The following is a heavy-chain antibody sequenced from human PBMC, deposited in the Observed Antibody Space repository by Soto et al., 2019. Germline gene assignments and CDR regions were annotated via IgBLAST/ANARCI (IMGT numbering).Heavy chain of an antibody. D-gene: IGHD5-18*01. CDR3: ARDVDTAMARESYYYYGMDV. V-gene: IGHV1-69*13. CDR2: IIPIFGTA. Sequence: ASVKVSCKASGGTLSSYAISWVRQAPGQGLEWMGGIIPIFGTANYAQKFQGRVTITADESTSTAYMELSSLRSEDTAVYYCARDVDTAMARESYYYYGMDVWGQGTTVTVSS. CDR1: GGTLSSYA. J-gene: IGHJ6*02.